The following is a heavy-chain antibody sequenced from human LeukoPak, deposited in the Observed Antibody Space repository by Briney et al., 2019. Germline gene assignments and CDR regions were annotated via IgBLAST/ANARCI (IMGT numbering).Heavy chain of an antibody. CDR2: INTSGST. D-gene: IGHD1-26*01. J-gene: IGHJ4*02. Sequence: PSETLSLTCTVSGGSISSGSYYWSWIRQPAGKGLEWIGRINTSGSTNYNPSLKSRVTISVDTSKNQFSLKLSSVTAADTAVYYCATWEPRGYYFDYWGQGTLVTVSS. V-gene: IGHV4-61*02. CDR3: ATWEPRGYYFDY. CDR1: GGSISSGSYY.